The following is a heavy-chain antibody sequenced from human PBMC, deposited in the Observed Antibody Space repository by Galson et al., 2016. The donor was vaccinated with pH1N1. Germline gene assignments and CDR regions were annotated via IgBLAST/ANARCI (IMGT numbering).Heavy chain of an antibody. J-gene: IGHJ5*02. CDR2: ITPTGGRT. CDR3: ARAPYCSNATCYSVWFDP. Sequence: SVKVSCTASGYTFTSYYMHWVRQAPGQGLEWMGIITPTGGRTSYAQKFKDRVAMTSDTSTSTVYMELNSLRSEDTSVYYCARAPYCSNATCYSVWFDPWGQGTPVTVSS. D-gene: IGHD2-2*02. CDR1: GYTFTSYY. V-gene: IGHV1-46*01.